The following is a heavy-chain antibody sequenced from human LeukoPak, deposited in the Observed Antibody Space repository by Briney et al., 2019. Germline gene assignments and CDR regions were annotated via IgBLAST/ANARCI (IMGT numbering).Heavy chain of an antibody. D-gene: IGHD1-26*01. V-gene: IGHV5-51*01. CDR1: GYSFTSYW. CDR3: ARRRDLYSGSYYPFDY. J-gene: IGHJ4*02. Sequence: GESLKISFKGSGYSFTSYWIGWVRPLPGKGLEWMGIIYPGDSDTRYSPSFQGQVTISAKKSISTAYLQWSSLEPWDTAMYYCARRRDLYSGSYYPFDYWGQGTLVTVSS. CDR2: IYPGDSDT.